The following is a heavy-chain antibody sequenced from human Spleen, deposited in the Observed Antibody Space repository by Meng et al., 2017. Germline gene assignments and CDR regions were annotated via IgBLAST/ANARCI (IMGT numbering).Heavy chain of an antibody. CDR3: ARDAGDL. Sequence: PSHPPSLPCSVTSFSFICDRRPPVPPPPWMGLVFFCGINHSNHTTYSPALKSRVTMTIDSSQKQFSLKLASMTADDTAVYYGARDAGDLWGQGTLVTVSS. J-gene: IGHJ5*02. CDR1: SFSFICDR. CDR2: INHSNHT. V-gene: IGHV4-34*01.